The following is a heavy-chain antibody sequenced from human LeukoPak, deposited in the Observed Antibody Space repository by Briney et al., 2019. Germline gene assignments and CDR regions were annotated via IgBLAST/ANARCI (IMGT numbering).Heavy chain of an antibody. CDR1: GYTFTSFY. D-gene: IGHD3-10*01. CDR2: INPRGGST. V-gene: IGHV1-46*01. Sequence: ASVKVSCKASGYTFTSFYMHWVRQAPGQGLEWMGIINPRGGSTTSAQKFQGRATLTRDTSTSTVYMELSSLRSEDTAVYYCARDYHGSGSLTTFDYWGQGTLVTVSS. J-gene: IGHJ4*02. CDR3: ARDYHGSGSLTTFDY.